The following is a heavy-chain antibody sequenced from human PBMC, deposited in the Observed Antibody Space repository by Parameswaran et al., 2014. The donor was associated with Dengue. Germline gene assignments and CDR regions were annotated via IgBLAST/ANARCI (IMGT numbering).Heavy chain of an antibody. Sequence: VRQDARERGWEWVGRIKSKTDGGTTDYAAPVKGRFTISRDDSKNTLYLQMNSLKTEDTAVYYCTTDNWRFDYWGQGTLVTVSS. CDR3: TTDNWRFDY. CDR2: IKSKTDGGTT. V-gene: IGHV3-15*01. D-gene: IGHD1-20*01. J-gene: IGHJ4*02.